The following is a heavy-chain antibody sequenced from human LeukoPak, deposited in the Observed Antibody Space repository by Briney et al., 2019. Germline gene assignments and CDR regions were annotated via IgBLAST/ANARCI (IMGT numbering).Heavy chain of an antibody. Sequence: GGSLRLSCAASGFTFSSYEINWVRQAPGKGLEWVSYISSSGSTIFYADSVKGRFTISRDNAKNSLYLQMNSLRAEDTAVYYCARAGYSGYDYWGQGTLVTVSS. D-gene: IGHD5-12*01. J-gene: IGHJ4*02. CDR3: ARAGYSGYDY. CDR2: ISSSGSTI. CDR1: GFTFSSYE. V-gene: IGHV3-48*03.